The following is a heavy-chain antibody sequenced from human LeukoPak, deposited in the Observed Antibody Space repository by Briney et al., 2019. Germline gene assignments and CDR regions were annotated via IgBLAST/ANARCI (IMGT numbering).Heavy chain of an antibody. J-gene: IGHJ4*02. CDR2: ISAYNGNT. D-gene: IGHD6-19*01. V-gene: IGHV1-18*01. Sequence: EASVKVSCKASGYTFTSYGISWVRQAPGQGLEWMGWISAYNGNTNYAQKFQGRVTMTTNTSIDTAYMELSSLTFDDTAIYYCARGRGWGILDSWGQGHLVTVSS. CDR1: GYTFTSYG. CDR3: ARGRGWGILDS.